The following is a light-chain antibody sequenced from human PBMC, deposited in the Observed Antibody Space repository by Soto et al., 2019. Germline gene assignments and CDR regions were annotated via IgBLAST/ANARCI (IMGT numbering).Light chain of an antibody. Sequence: QSVLTQPPSASGTPGQRVTISCSGSSSNIGGNPVNWYQQLPGTAPKLPIYNNNQRPSGVPDRFSGSKSGTSASLAISGLQSEDEADYYCAAWHDSLNGPVFGGGTKVTVL. J-gene: IGLJ3*02. CDR2: NNN. V-gene: IGLV1-44*01. CDR1: SSNIGGNP. CDR3: AAWHDSLNGPV.